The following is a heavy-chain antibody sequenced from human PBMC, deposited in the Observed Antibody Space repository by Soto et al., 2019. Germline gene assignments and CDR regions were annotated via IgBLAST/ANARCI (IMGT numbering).Heavy chain of an antibody. CDR1: GGTFSSYT. J-gene: IGHJ6*02. CDR2: IIPILGIT. CDR3: ARNGGSSWYGMDV. D-gene: IGHD6-13*01. Sequence: QVQLVQSGAEVKKPGSSVKVSCKASGGTFSSYTISWVRQAPGQGPEWMGRIIPILGITNYEQKFQGRVTIIADRSTSTAYMELSSLRSEDTAVYYCARNGGSSWYGMDVWGHGTTVTVSS. V-gene: IGHV1-69*02.